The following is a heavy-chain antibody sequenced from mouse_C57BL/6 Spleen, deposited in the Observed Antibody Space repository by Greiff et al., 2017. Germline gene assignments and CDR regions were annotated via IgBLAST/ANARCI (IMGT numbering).Heavy chain of an antibody. D-gene: IGHD2-4*01. J-gene: IGHJ4*01. CDR1: GFTFSDYY. V-gene: IGHV5-16*01. Sequence: EVQLVESEGGLVQPGRSMKLSCTASGFTFSDYYMAWVRPVPEKGLEWVANINYDGSSTDYLDYLKSRFIISRDNAKNSLYLQMSSLKSEDTSTYYCARGYDYDGGYYAMDYWGQGTSVTVSS. CDR3: ARGYDYDGGYYAMDY. CDR2: INYDGSST.